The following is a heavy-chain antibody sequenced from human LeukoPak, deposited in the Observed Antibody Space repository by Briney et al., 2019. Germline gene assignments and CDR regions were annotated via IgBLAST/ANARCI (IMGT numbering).Heavy chain of an antibody. Sequence: RAGGSLRLSCAASGFTFSSYEMNWVRQAPGKGLEWVANIKQDESEKYFVDSLKGRSTISRDNAKNSLYLQINSLRAEDTAIYYCARDGRSGWHFDYWGQGTLVTVSS. CDR2: IKQDESEK. J-gene: IGHJ4*02. D-gene: IGHD6-19*01. CDR3: ARDGRSGWHFDY. V-gene: IGHV3-7*01. CDR1: GFTFSSYE.